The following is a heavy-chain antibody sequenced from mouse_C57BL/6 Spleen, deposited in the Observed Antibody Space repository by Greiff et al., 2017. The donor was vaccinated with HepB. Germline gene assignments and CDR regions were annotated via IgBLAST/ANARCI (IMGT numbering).Heavy chain of an antibody. CDR1: GYTFTSYW. V-gene: IGHV1-55*01. CDR2: IYPGSGST. CDR3: ARITTVVAHFDY. D-gene: IGHD1-1*01. J-gene: IGHJ2*01. Sequence: QVQLQQPGAELVKPGASVKMSCKASGYTFTSYWITWVKQRPGQGLEWIGDIYPGSGSTTYNEKFKSKATLTVDTSSSTAYMQLSSLTSEDSAVYYCARITTVVAHFDYWGQGTTLTVAS.